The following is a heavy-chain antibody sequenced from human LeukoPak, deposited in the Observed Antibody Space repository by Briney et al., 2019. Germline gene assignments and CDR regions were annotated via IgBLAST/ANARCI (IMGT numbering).Heavy chain of an antibody. D-gene: IGHD3-10*01. CDR3: ASNSYDSGSDY. CDR1: GGSFSGYY. J-gene: IGHJ4*02. V-gene: IGHV4-34*01. Sequence: SETLSLTCAVYGGSFSGYYWSWIRQPPGKGLEWIGEINHSGSTNYNPSLKSRVTISVDTSKNQFSLKLSSVTAADTAVYYCASNSYDSGSDYWGQGTLVTVSS. CDR2: INHSGST.